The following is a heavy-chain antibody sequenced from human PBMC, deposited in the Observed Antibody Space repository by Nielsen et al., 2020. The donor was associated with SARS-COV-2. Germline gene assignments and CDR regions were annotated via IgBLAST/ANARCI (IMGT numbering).Heavy chain of an antibody. D-gene: IGHD3-3*01. V-gene: IGHV3-9*01. J-gene: IGHJ3*02. CDR1: GFTFDDYA. Sequence: GGSLRLSCAASGFTFDDYAMHWVRQAPGKGLEWVSGISWNSGSIGYADSVKGRFTISRDNAKNSLYLQMNSLRAEDTALYYCARDGGRRTMFGVNHRVRKDAFDIWGQGTMVTVSS. CDR2: ISWNSGSI. CDR3: ARDGGRRTMFGVNHRVRKDAFDI.